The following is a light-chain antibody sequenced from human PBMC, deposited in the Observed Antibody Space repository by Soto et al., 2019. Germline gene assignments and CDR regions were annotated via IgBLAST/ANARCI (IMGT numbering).Light chain of an antibody. CDR2: YSN. V-gene: IGLV1-47*02. J-gene: IGLJ1*01. Sequence: QPVLTQPPSASGTPGQRVTISCSGSSSNIGSNYVYWYQQFPGTAPKLLIYYSNQRPSGVPDRFSGSRSGTSASLAIVGLRSEDEAIYYCAAWDASLSACVFGNGTKVTVL. CDR1: SSNIGSNY. CDR3: AAWDASLSACV.